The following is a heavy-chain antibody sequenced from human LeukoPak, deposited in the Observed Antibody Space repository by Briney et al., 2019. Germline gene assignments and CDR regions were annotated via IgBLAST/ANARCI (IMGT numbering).Heavy chain of an antibody. CDR2: ISSSSSAI. V-gene: IGHV3-48*02. D-gene: IGHD3-9*01. CDR3: ARGALRYSDY. Sequence: GGSLRLSCAASGFTFSSYTMNWVRQAPGKGLEWVSSISSSSSAIYYAASVKGRFTISRDSAKNSLYLQMNSLIDEDTAVYYCARGALRYSDYWGQGTLVTVSS. J-gene: IGHJ4*02. CDR1: GFTFSSYT.